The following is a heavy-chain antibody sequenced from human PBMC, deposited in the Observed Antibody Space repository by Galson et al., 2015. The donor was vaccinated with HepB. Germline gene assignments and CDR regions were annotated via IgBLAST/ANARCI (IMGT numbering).Heavy chain of an antibody. CDR3: AREEHYDYVWGSSPFDY. D-gene: IGHD3-16*01. CDR2: INPSGGST. V-gene: IGHV1-46*01. J-gene: IGHJ4*02. Sequence: SVKVSCKASGYTFTSYYMHWVRQAPGQGLEWMGIINPSGGSTSYAQKFQGRVTMTRDTSTSTVYMELSSLRSEDTAVYYCAREEHYDYVWGSSPFDYWGQGTLVTVSS. CDR1: GYTFTSYY.